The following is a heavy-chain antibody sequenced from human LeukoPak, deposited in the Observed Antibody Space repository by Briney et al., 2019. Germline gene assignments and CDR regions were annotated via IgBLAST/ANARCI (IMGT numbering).Heavy chain of an antibody. V-gene: IGHV3-30*02. J-gene: IGHJ4*02. CDR2: IRYDGSNK. CDR1: GFTFSSYA. CDR3: AKSLPHLRAFDY. Sequence: PGGSLRLSCAASGFTFSSYAMSWVRQAPGKGLEWVAFIRYDGSNKYYADSVKGRFTISRDNSKNTLYLQMNSLRAEDTAVYYCAKSLPHLRAFDYWGQGTLVTVSS.